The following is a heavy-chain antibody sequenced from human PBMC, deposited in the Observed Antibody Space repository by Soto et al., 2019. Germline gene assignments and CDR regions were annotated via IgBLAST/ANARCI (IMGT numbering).Heavy chain of an antibody. J-gene: IGHJ4*02. CDR1: GFTFSSYG. Sequence: QVQLVESGGGVVQPGRSLRLSCAASGFTFSSYGMHWVRQAPGKGLEWVAVIWYDGSNKYYADSVKGRFTISRDNSKNTLYVQMNSLRAEDTAVYYCARAMSCGWYYFDYWGQGTLVTVSS. V-gene: IGHV3-33*01. CDR3: ARAMSCGWYYFDY. D-gene: IGHD6-19*01. CDR2: IWYDGSNK.